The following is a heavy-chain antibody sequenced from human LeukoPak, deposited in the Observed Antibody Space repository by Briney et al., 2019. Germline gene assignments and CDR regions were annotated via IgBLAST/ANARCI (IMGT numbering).Heavy chain of an antibody. CDR2: IYYSGST. D-gene: IGHD1-26*01. V-gene: IGHV4-59*01. CDR1: GGSISSYY. CDR3: ARGGSEGGYYGMDV. J-gene: IGHJ6*02. Sequence: SETLSLTCTVSGGSISSYYWSWIRQPPGQGLEWIGNIYYSGSTNYNPSLKSRVTISVDTSKNQFSLKLSSVTAADTAVYYCARGGSEGGYYGMDVWGQGTTVTVSS.